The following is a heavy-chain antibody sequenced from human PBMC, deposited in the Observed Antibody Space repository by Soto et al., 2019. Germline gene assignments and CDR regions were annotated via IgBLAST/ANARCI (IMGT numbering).Heavy chain of an antibody. CDR1: GFTFGSYA. J-gene: IGHJ4*02. Sequence: EVQLLESGGGLVQPGGSLRLSCAASGFTFGSYAMNWVRQAPGRGMEWVSVISGSGGSTYYADSVKGRSTISRDNPKNTLYLQMNSLRAEDTAVYYCAKRNYGSEFDYWGQGTLVTVSS. V-gene: IGHV3-23*01. CDR3: AKRNYGSEFDY. D-gene: IGHD3-10*01. CDR2: ISGSGGST.